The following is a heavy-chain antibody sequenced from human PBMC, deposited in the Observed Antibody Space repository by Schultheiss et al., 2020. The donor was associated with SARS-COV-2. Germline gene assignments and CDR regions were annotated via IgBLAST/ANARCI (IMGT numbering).Heavy chain of an antibody. CDR3: TTVAGTS. CDR1: GFTFSSYG. J-gene: IGHJ5*02. D-gene: IGHD6-19*01. CDR2: IKSKTDGETT. Sequence: GGSLRLSCAASGFTFSSYGMHWVRQAPGKGLEWVGRIKSKTDGETTDYAAPVKGRFTISRDDSKNTLYLQMNSLKTEDTAVYYCTTVAGTSWGQGTLVTVSS. V-gene: IGHV3-15*01.